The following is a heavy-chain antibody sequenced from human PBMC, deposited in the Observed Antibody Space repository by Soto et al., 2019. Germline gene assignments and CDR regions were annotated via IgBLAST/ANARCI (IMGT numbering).Heavy chain of an antibody. CDR3: ARGYSRSWYSSAKYGMDV. CDR1: GGSISSYY. J-gene: IGHJ6*02. Sequence: SETLSLTCTVSGGSISSYYWSWIRQPAGKGLEWIGRIYTSGSTNYNPSLKSRVAMSVDTSKNQFSLKLSSVTAADTAVYYCARGYSRSWYSSAKYGMDVRRQGTTVTVSS. CDR2: IYTSGST. V-gene: IGHV4-4*07. D-gene: IGHD6-13*01.